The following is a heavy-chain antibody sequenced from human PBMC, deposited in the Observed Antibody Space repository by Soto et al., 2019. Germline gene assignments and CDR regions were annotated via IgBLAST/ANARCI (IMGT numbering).Heavy chain of an antibody. J-gene: IGHJ4*02. V-gene: IGHV3-23*01. D-gene: IGHD6-6*01. Sequence: GESLKISCAASGFTFSSYAMSWVRQAPGKGLEWVSAISGSGGSTYYADSVKGRFAISRDNSKNTLYLQMNSLRAEDTAVYYCAKEYSSSGGEGYWGQGTLVTVSS. CDR3: AKEYSSSGGEGY. CDR2: ISGSGGST. CDR1: GFTFSSYA.